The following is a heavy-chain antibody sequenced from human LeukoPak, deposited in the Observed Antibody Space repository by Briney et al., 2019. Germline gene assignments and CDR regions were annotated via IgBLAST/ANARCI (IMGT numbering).Heavy chain of an antibody. CDR1: GGSISSYY. J-gene: IGHJ4*02. Sequence: PSETLSLTCTVSGGSISSYYWSWIRLPPGKGLEWIGYIYYSGSTNYNPSLKSRVTISVDTSKNQSSLKLSSVTAADTAVYYCARLELAAAGTLDYWGQGTLVTVSS. CDR3: ARLELAAAGTLDY. CDR2: IYYSGST. D-gene: IGHD6-13*01. V-gene: IGHV4-59*01.